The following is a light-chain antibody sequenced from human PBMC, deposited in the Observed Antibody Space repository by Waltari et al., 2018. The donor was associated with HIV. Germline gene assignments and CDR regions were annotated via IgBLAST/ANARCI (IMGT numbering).Light chain of an antibody. CDR2: ANP. CDR3: QSYDKFLSAWI. J-gene: IGLJ2*01. V-gene: IGLV1-40*01. Sequence: VLTQPPSVSGAPGQRVNISCAGSASNIGADYRVHWYRLFPGSAPQLLIFANPCPPSGVPARFSGSRSGTSASLAISGLQTEDEADYFCQSYDKFLSAWIFGGGTRVTVL. CDR1: ASNIGADYR.